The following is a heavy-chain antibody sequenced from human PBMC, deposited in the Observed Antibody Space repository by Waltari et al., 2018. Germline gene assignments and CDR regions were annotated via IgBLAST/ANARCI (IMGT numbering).Heavy chain of an antibody. D-gene: IGHD6-6*01. CDR2: SNPSGGST. J-gene: IGHJ5*02. CDR3: ARTSIAARGWFDP. V-gene: IGHV1-46*01. Sequence: QVQLVQSGAEVKKPGASVKVSCKASGYTFTSYYMHWVRQAPGQGLECMGISNPSGGSTSYAQKFQDRVTMTRDTSTSTVYMELSSLRSEDTAVYYCARTSIAARGWFDPWGQGTLVTVSS. CDR1: GYTFTSYY.